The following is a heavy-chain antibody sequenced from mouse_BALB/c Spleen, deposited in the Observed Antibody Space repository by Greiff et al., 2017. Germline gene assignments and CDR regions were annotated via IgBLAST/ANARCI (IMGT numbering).Heavy chain of an antibody. J-gene: IGHJ3*01. CDR3: ARLGSSPAWFAY. Sequence: EVKVEESGPGLVKPSQSLSLTCTVTGYSITSDYAWNWIRQFPGNKLEWMGYISYSGSTSYNPSLKSRISITRDTSKNQFFLQLNSVTTEDTATYYCARLGSSPAWFAYWGQGTLVTVSA. CDR2: ISYSGST. V-gene: IGHV3-2*02. D-gene: IGHD1-1*01. CDR1: GYSITSDYA.